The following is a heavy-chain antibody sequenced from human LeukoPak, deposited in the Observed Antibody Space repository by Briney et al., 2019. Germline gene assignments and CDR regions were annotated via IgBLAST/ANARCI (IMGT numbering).Heavy chain of an antibody. CDR1: GYTFTSYD. D-gene: IGHD4-17*01. Sequence: ASVKVSCKASGYTFTSYDINWVRQATGQGLEWMGWISAYNGNTNYAQKLQGRVTMTTDTSTSTAYMELRSLRSDDTAVYYCAREIYGDYGDYAYYMDVWGKGTTVTVSS. CDR3: AREIYGDYGDYAYYMDV. V-gene: IGHV1-18*01. CDR2: ISAYNGNT. J-gene: IGHJ6*03.